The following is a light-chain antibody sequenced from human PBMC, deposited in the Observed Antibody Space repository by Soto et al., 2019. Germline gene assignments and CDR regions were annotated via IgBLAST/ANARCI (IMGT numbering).Light chain of an antibody. J-gene: IGKJ5*01. Sequence: EVVMTHSPASLSASPGERVTLSCRASQNIRSSLAWYQQRPGQAPRLLIYDASTRATGIPPRFSGGGSGTEFAVTISSLQSEDFAVYFCQQFKNYPITFGQGTRLEIK. CDR1: QNIRSS. CDR3: QQFKNYPIT. CDR2: DAS. V-gene: IGKV3-15*01.